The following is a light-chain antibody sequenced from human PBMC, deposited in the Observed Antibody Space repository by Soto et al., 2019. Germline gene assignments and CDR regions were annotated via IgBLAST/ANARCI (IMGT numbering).Light chain of an antibody. CDR1: QSISSNY. J-gene: IGKJ1*01. CDR3: QKYDDSMT. Sequence: EIVLTQSPGTLSLSPGERATLSCRASQSISSNYLAWYQHKPGQAPRLLIYGASTRATGIPHRFIGSGSGTDFTFTISRMEPEDFAVYLCQKYDDSMTVGQGTKVEFK. V-gene: IGKV3-20*01. CDR2: GAS.